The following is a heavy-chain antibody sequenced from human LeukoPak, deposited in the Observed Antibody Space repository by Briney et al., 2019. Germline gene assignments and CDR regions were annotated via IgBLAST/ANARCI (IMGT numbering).Heavy chain of an antibody. CDR1: GGSISSNR. V-gene: IGHV3-30*03. J-gene: IGHJ4*02. CDR3: AIVTNQIDY. CDR2: ISYGGINK. Sequence: LSLTCTVSGGSISSNRWSWIRQPPGRGLEWVAVISYGGINKYHADSVKGRFTISRDDSKNTLYLQMNSLRAEDTAVFYCAIVTNQIDYWGQGTLVTVSS. D-gene: IGHD4-17*01.